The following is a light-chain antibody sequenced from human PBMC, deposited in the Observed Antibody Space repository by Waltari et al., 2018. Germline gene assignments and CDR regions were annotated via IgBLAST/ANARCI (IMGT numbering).Light chain of an antibody. V-gene: IGKV1-8*01. Sequence: AIRLTQSPSSLSASKGDRVTITCRATQDVGSYLAWYKQTPGRAPNLLIYSASTLHTGVPSRFIGDGSRTNFSLTISCLQSDDFGTYFCQQYHTIPPTFGGGTKVEIK. CDR2: SAS. J-gene: IGKJ4*01. CDR3: QQYHTIPPT. CDR1: QDVGSY.